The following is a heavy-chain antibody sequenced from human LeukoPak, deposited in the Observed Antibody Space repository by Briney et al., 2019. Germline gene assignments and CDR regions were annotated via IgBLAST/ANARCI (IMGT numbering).Heavy chain of an antibody. Sequence: SETLSLTCTLSGGPISSRNYHWNWIRQAAGKVPEWVGRIYASGASKYNPSFNGRVTISLDTSKNQFSLSLSSVTAADTAVYYCARSQVQLHLPGYFDYWGQGILVTVSS. CDR2: IYASGAS. J-gene: IGHJ4*02. CDR1: GGPISSRNYH. D-gene: IGHD5-24*01. V-gene: IGHV4-61*02. CDR3: ARSQVQLHLPGYFDY.